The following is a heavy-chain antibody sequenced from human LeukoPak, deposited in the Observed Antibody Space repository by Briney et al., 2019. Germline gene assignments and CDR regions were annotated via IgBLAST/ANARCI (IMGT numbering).Heavy chain of an antibody. CDR2: IKADGSEK. Sequence: GGSLRLSCAASGFTFSNYLMTWVRQAPGKGLEWVADIKADGSEKYYVDSVKGRFTISRDNSKNTLYLQMNSLRAEDTAVYYCARRAGAYSHPYDYWGQGTLVTVSS. D-gene: IGHD4/OR15-4a*01. CDR3: ARRAGAYSHPYDY. J-gene: IGHJ4*02. V-gene: IGHV3-7*03. CDR1: GFTFSNYL.